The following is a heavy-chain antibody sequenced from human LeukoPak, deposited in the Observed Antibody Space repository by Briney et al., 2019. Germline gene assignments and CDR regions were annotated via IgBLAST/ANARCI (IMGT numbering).Heavy chain of an antibody. D-gene: IGHD3-3*01. CDR2: IIPIFGTA. J-gene: IGHJ4*02. CDR1: GGTFSSYA. Sequence: SVKVSCKVSGGTFSSYAISWVRQAPGQGLEWMGGIIPIFGTANYAQKFQGRVTITTDESTSTAYMELSSLRSEDTAVYYCARGRSYDFWSGSPLDYWGQGTLVTVSS. CDR3: ARGRSYDFWSGSPLDY. V-gene: IGHV1-69*05.